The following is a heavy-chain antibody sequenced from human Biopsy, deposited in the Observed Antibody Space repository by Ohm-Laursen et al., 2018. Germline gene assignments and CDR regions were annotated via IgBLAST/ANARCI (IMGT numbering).Heavy chain of an antibody. V-gene: IGHV4-59*01. CDR2: IYYSGGT. Sequence: SQTLSLTCSVSGGSMTGYEWSWIRLAPGKGLEWIGYIYYSGGTKYNPSLASRVTFSVDMSKSQFSLKLYSVTAGDTAVYYCARVEAGTYDALDIWGQGTLVAVSA. D-gene: IGHD1-26*01. J-gene: IGHJ3*02. CDR1: GGSMTGYE. CDR3: ARVEAGTYDALDI.